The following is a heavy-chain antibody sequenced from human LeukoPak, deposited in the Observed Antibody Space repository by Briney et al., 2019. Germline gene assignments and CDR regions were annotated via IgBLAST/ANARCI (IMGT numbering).Heavy chain of an antibody. D-gene: IGHD5-18*01. J-gene: IGHJ4*02. Sequence: SXXLSLTCAVYGGSFSGYYWSWIRQPPGKGLEWIGEINHSGSTNYNPSLKRRVTISVDTSKNQFSLKLSSVTAADTAVYYCATPGYSYGLFDYWGQGTLVTVSS. CDR3: ATPGYSYGLFDY. CDR2: INHSGST. CDR1: GGSFSGYY. V-gene: IGHV4-34*01.